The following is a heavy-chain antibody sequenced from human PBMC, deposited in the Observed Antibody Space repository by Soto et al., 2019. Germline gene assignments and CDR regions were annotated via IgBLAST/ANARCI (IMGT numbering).Heavy chain of an antibody. V-gene: IGHV1-69*06. CDR3: ARGGSSGWTLFDY. D-gene: IGHD6-19*01. Sequence: QVQLVQSGAEVKKPGSSVKVSCKASGGTFSSYAISWVRQAPGQGLEWMGGIIPIFGTANYAQKFQGRVTMTRNTSISTAYMELSSLRSEDTAVYYCARGGSSGWTLFDYWGQGTLVTVSS. CDR2: IIPIFGTA. CDR1: GGTFSSYA. J-gene: IGHJ4*02.